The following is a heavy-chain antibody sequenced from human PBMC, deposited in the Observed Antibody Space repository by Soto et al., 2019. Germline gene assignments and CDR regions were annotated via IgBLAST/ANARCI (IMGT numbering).Heavy chain of an antibody. D-gene: IGHD3-3*01. Sequence: EEQLLESGGGLIQPGGSLRLSCAASGFTFSSYDMSWVRQAPGKGLEWVSGIDGGGGSAYYADSVKGRFTIYRDNSKNTLHSQLNSLRSEDTAIYYCAKEDDAWTNGHFNVWGQGTVVTVSS. V-gene: IGHV3-23*01. CDR2: IDGGGGSA. J-gene: IGHJ3*01. CDR3: AKEDDAWTNGHFNV. CDR1: GFTFSSYD.